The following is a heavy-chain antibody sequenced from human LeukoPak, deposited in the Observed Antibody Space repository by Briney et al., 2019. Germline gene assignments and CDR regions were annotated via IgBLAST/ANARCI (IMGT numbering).Heavy chain of an antibody. V-gene: IGHV3-30*02. CDR1: GFTFSSYG. D-gene: IGHD5-18*01. CDR3: ARSYSYGSYFDY. CDR2: IRYDGSNK. J-gene: IGHJ4*02. Sequence: GGSLRLSCTASGFTFSSYGMHWVRQAPGKGLEWVTFIRYDGSNKYYADSVKGRFTISRDSSKNTLYLQMGGLRAEDMAVYYCARSYSYGSYFDYWGQGTLVTVSS.